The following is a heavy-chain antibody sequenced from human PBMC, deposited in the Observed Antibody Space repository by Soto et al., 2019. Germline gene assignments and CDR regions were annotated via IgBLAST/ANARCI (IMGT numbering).Heavy chain of an antibody. D-gene: IGHD3-16*01. CDR3: ARVGGCPNPWVDNWYDP. J-gene: IGHJ5*02. CDR1: GGTFSSYA. V-gene: IGHV1-69*13. Sequence: SVKVSCKASGGTFSSYAISWVRQAPGQGLEWMGGIIPIFGTANYAQKFQGRVTITADESTSTAYMELSSLRSEDTAVYYCARVGGCPNPWVDNWYDPWGQGPLVTVPS. CDR2: IIPIFGTA.